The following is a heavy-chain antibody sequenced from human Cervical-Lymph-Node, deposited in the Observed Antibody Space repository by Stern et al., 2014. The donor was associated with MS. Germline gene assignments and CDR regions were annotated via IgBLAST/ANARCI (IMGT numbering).Heavy chain of an antibody. Sequence: VQLVESGGGVVQPGKALRLSCAASGLTLSNNGMHWVRQAPGKGREGGGLIGYDGINKYYAASVKGRFTISRDTSNNSLFLQMNSLRAEDTAVYYCAGGGGWTSAHWGQGTLVTVSS. D-gene: IGHD3-16*01. V-gene: IGHV3-33*01. CDR3: AGGGGWTSAH. CDR1: GLTLSNNG. J-gene: IGHJ1*01. CDR2: IGYDGINK.